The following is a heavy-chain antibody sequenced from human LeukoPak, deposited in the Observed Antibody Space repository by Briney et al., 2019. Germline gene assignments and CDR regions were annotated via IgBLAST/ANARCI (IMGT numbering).Heavy chain of an antibody. V-gene: IGHV4-34*01. CDR2: IYYSGST. CDR3: ARATYYYDSSGYWTLEFDFDI. Sequence: SETLSLTCAVYGGSFSGYYWSWIRQPPGKGLEWIGSIYYSGSTYYNPSLKSRVTISVDTSKNQFSLKLSSVTAADTAVYYCARATYYYDSSGYWTLEFDFDIWGQGTMVTVSS. J-gene: IGHJ3*02. CDR1: GGSFSGYY. D-gene: IGHD3-22*01.